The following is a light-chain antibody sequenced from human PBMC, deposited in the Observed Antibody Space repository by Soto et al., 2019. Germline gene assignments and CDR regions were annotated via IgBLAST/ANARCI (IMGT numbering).Light chain of an antibody. CDR1: QNIYSY. J-gene: IGKJ2*01. V-gene: IGKV1-39*01. Sequence: DIQMTQSPSSLSSSVGDRVTITCRASQNIYSYLNWYQQKPGTAPKLLIYTASNLQRGVPLKFSGSGSGTDFTLTISSLQPEDFATYYCQHSYSIPFTFGQGTKLEI. CDR2: TAS. CDR3: QHSYSIPFT.